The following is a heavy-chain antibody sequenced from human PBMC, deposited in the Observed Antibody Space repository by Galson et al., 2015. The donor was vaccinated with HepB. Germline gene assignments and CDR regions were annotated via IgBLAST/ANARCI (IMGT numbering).Heavy chain of an antibody. CDR3: ARGGLYSFCY. Sequence: QSGAEVKKPGESLKISCKTSGYRFTTNWIAWVRQMPGKGLEWMGLIYPGASDIRYSPSFQGQVTISADKSITTAYLQWNSLKASDTAMDYCARGGLYSFCYWGQGTQVTVSS. J-gene: IGHJ4*02. V-gene: IGHV5-51*01. CDR1: GYRFTTNW. CDR2: IYPGASDI. D-gene: IGHD4-11*01.